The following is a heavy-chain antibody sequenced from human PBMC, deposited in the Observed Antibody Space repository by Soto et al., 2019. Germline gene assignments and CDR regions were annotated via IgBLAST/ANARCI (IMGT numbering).Heavy chain of an antibody. CDR2: IDGGKT. CDR3: TSNAAAKVGTLSY. D-gene: IGHD1-26*01. Sequence: SFKASGFTFNNARMSWVRQAPGKGLDWVGRIDGGKTDFAAPVEGRFTFSRDDSRNTLFLQMNSPKTEDTGVYYCTSNAAAKVGTLSYWGQGTLVTVSS. CDR1: GFTFNNAR. V-gene: IGHV3-15*01. J-gene: IGHJ4*02.